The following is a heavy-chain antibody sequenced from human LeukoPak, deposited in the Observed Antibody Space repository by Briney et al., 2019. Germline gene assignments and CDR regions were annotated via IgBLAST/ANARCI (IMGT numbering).Heavy chain of an antibody. V-gene: IGHV4-34*01. CDR3: ARGRRIVVVITTNNWFDP. D-gene: IGHD3-22*01. CDR1: GGSFSGYY. Sequence: SETLSLTCAVYGGSFSGYYWSWIRQPPGKGLEWIGEINHSGSTNCNPSLKSRVTISVDTSKNQFSLKLSSVTAADTAVYYCARGRRIVVVITTNNWFDPWGQGTLVTVSS. CDR2: INHSGST. J-gene: IGHJ5*02.